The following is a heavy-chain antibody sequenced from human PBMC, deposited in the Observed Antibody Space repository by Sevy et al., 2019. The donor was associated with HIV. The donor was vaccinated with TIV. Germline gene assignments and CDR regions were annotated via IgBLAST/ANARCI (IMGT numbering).Heavy chain of an antibody. CDR2: ISSSSSYI. J-gene: IGHJ6*02. CDR3: ARALSVGVPAASYYYYGMDV. V-gene: IGHV3-21*01. Sequence: GGSLRLSCAASGFTFSSYSMNWVRQAPGKGLEWVSSISSSSSYIYYADSVKGRFTISRDNAKNSLYLQMNSLRAEDTAVYYCARALSVGVPAASYYYYGMDVWGQGTTVTVSS. D-gene: IGHD2-2*01. CDR1: GFTFSSYS.